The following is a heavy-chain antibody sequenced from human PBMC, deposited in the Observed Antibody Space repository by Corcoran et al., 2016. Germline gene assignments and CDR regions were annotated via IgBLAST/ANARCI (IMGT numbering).Heavy chain of an antibody. CDR2: IIPIFGTA. J-gene: IGHJ6*02. CDR3: ARGGWEPAPHPAHYYYYGMDV. D-gene: IGHD1-26*01. Sequence: QVQLVQSGAEVKKPGSSVKVSCKASGGTFSSYAISWVRQAPGQGLEWMGGIIPIFGTANYAQKFQGRVTITADESTSTAYMELSSLRSEDTAVYYCARGGWEPAPHPAHYYYYGMDVWGQGTTVTVSS. V-gene: IGHV1-69*01. CDR1: GGTFSSYA.